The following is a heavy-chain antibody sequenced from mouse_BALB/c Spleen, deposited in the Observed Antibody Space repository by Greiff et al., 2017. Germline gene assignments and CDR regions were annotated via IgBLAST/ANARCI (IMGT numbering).Heavy chain of an antibody. CDR1: GYAFTNYL. CDR3: ARNDGYYYWFAY. D-gene: IGHD2-3*01. V-gene: IGHV1-54*01. CDR2: INPGSGGT. Sequence: QVHVKQSGAELVRPGTSVKVSCKASGYAFTNYLIEWVKQRPGQGLEWIGVINPGSGGTNYNEKFKGKATLTADKSSSTAYMQLSSLTSDDSAVYFCARNDGYYYWFAYWGQGTLVTVSA. J-gene: IGHJ3*01.